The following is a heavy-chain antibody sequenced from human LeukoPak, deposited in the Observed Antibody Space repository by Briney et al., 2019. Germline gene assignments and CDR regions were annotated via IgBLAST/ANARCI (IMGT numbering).Heavy chain of an antibody. J-gene: IGHJ4*02. D-gene: IGHD2-2*01. CDR2: INASCGTT. V-gene: IGHV1-46*01. CDR3: ARGGVVPASSSVEY. CDR1: GYLFTNYY. Sequence: VASVKVSCRASGYLFTNYYIHWVRQAPGQGLEWMGIINASCGTTTYAQKFQSRVTMTRDTSTSTVYMYLSSLKSEDTAVYYCARGGVVPASSSVEYWGQGTLVTVSS.